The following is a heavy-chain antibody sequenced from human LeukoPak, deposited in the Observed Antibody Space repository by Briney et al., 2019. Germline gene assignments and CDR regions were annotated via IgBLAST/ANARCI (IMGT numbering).Heavy chain of an antibody. Sequence: PGGSLRLSCAASGFTFSSYGMSWVRRAPGKGPEWVSGISGSGDNTLYADSVKGRFTISRDSSKNTLYLEMNSLRAEDTAIYYCAKMKGHPLPKYYMDVWGQGTTVTVSS. J-gene: IGHJ6*01. CDR3: AKMKGHPLPKYYMDV. D-gene: IGHD1-26*01. V-gene: IGHV3-23*01. CDR2: ISGSGDNT. CDR1: GFTFSSYG.